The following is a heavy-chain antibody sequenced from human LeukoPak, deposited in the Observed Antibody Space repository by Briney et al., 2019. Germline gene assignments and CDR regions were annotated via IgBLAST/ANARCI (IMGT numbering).Heavy chain of an antibody. V-gene: IGHV3-7*01. CDR2: IKQDGSEK. Sequence: PWGSLRLSCSASGFTFSSYWKSWVRQAPGKGPEWGANIKQDGSEKYYVESVKGRFTISRDNAKNSLYLQMNSLRAEDTAVYYCARDAFSRISVFGVVSDAFDIWGQGTMVTVSS. D-gene: IGHD3-3*01. J-gene: IGHJ3*02. CDR3: ARDAFSRISVFGVVSDAFDI. CDR1: GFTFSSYW.